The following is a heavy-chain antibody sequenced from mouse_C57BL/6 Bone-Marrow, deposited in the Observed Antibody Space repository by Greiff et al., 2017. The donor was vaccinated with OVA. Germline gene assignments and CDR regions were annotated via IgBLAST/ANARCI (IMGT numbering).Heavy chain of an antibody. CDR3: ARRDSSGYWYFDY. Sequence: DVKVVESGGGLVQPGGSLKLSCAASGFTFSDYGMAWVRQAPRQGPEWVAFISNLAYSIYYADTVTGRFTISRENAKNTLYLEMSSLRSEDTAMYYCARRDSSGYWYFDYWGQGTTLTVSS. CDR2: ISNLAYSI. CDR1: GFTFSDYG. J-gene: IGHJ2*01. V-gene: IGHV5-15*01. D-gene: IGHD3-2*02.